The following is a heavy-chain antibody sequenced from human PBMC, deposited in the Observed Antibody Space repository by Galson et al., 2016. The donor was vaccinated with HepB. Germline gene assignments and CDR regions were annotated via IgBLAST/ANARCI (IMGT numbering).Heavy chain of an antibody. CDR1: GYTFTDYY. J-gene: IGHJ5*02. D-gene: IGHD6-19*01. Sequence: SVKVSCKASGYTFTDYYMHWVRQAPGQGLEWMGWINPNSGGTNYAQKFQGRVTMTRATSISTAYMELSRLRSDDTAVYYCARERSIPVAGTLGNWFDPWGQGTQVTASS. V-gene: IGHV1-2*02. CDR2: INPNSGGT. CDR3: ARERSIPVAGTLGNWFDP.